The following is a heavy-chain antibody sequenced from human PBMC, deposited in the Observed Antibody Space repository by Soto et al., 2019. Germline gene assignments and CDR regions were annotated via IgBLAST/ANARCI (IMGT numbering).Heavy chain of an antibody. CDR1: GGSISSSSYY. Sequence: PETLSLTCPVSGGSISSSSYYWGWIRQPPGKGLEWIGSIYYSGSTYYNPSLKSRVTISVDTSKTPFSLKLSSVTAADTSVYYCAREYSSSAEYYYYGMDVWGQGTTVTVSS. D-gene: IGHD6-6*01. CDR3: AREYSSSAEYYYYGMDV. J-gene: IGHJ6*02. V-gene: IGHV4-39*01. CDR2: IYYSGST.